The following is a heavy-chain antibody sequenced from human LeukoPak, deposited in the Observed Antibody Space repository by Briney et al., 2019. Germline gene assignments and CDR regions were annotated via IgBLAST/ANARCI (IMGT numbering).Heavy chain of an antibody. J-gene: IGHJ4*02. D-gene: IGHD6-19*01. CDR1: GGSISSSSYY. Sequence: SETLSLTCTVSGGSISSSSYYWGWIRQPPGKGLEWIGSIYYSGSTYYNPSLKSRVTISVDTSKNQFSLKLSSVTAADTAVYYCARHFGGWPFDYWGQGTLVTVSS. V-gene: IGHV4-39*01. CDR2: IYYSGST. CDR3: ARHFGGWPFDY.